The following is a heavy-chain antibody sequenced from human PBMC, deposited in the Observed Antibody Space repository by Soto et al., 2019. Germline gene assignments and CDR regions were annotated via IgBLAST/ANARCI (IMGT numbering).Heavy chain of an antibody. J-gene: IGHJ4*02. CDR1: GYSFTDYF. Sequence: ASVKVSCKTSGYSFTDYFIHWVRQAPGQGLEWMGIINPNADTTNYAQKFQGRVTVTRDTSTSTVYMEFRSLRSEDTAVYFCAREFGRSRVFDHWGQGTLVTVSS. CDR3: AREFGRSRVFDH. CDR2: INPNADTT. V-gene: IGHV1-46*01. D-gene: IGHD3-16*01.